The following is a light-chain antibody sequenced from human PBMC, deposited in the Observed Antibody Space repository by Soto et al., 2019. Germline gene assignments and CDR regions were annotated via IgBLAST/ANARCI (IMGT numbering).Light chain of an antibody. CDR2: SAS. Sequence: DIQLTQSPSSLSASVGDTVNITCRTSQSISIYLNWYQQKPGKAPKLLIYSASILQVGGPGRFSGSGSGTDFTLTLISLQPEDFATYYCQQSFSTLWTFSQGTKVEIK. V-gene: IGKV1-39*01. J-gene: IGKJ1*01. CDR1: QSISIY. CDR3: QQSFSTLWT.